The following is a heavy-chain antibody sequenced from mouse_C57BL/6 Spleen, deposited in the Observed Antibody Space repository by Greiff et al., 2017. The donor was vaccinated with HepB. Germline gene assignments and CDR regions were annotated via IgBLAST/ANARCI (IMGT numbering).Heavy chain of an antibody. CDR3: ARNYSNYVFYAMDY. CDR1: GYTFTSYG. J-gene: IGHJ4*01. CDR2: IYPRSGNT. Sequence: QVQLKESGAELARPGASVKLSCKASGYTFTSYGISWVKQRTGQGLEWIGEIYPRSGNTYYNEKFKGKATLTADKSSSTAYMELRSLTSEDSAVYFCARNYSNYVFYAMDYWGQGTSVTVSS. V-gene: IGHV1-81*01. D-gene: IGHD2-5*01.